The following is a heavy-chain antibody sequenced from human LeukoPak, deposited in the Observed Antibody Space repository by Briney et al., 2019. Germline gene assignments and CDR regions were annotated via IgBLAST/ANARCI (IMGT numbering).Heavy chain of an antibody. J-gene: IGHJ3*02. D-gene: IGHD2-21*01. CDR3: AICVAFDAFDI. V-gene: IGHV1-69*05. CDR1: GGTFSSYA. CDR2: IIPIFGTA. Sequence: GASVKVSCKASGGTFSSYAISWVRQAPGQGLEWMGRIIPIFGTANYAQKFQGRVTITTDESTSTAYMELCSLRSEDTAVYYCAICVAFDAFDIWGQGTMVTVSS.